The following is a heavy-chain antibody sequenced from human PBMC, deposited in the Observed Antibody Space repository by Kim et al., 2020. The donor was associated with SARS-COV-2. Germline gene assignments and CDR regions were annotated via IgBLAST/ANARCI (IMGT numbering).Heavy chain of an antibody. Sequence: VKGRYTISRDQSKRTLYLQMNSLRPEDTAVYYCAKAPIVDVPTGKTWFDPWGQGTLVIVSS. J-gene: IGHJ5*02. D-gene: IGHD2-2*01. CDR3: AKAPIVDVPTGKTWFDP. V-gene: IGHV3-30*02.